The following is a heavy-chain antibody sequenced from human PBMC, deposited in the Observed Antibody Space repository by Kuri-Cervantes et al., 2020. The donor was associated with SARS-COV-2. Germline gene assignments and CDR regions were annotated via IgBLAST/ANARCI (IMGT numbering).Heavy chain of an antibody. CDR2: IYYSGST. D-gene: IGHD3-16*01. CDR3: ARGNGGRDAFDI. CDR1: GGSISSYY. V-gene: IGHV4-59*06. J-gene: IGHJ3*02. Sequence: SETLSLTCTVSGGSISSYYWSWIRQPAGKGLEWIGYIYYSGSTYYNPSLKSRVTISVDTSKNQFSLKLGSVTAADTAVYYCARGNGGRDAFDIWGQGTMVTVSS.